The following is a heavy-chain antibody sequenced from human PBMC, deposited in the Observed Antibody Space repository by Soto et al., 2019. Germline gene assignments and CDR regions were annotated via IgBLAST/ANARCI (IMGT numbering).Heavy chain of an antibody. CDR1: GYSISSGYY. V-gene: IGHV4-38-2*01. CDR2: IYHSGST. Sequence: NPSETLSLTCAVSGYSISSGYYWGCIRQPPGKGLEWIGSIYHSGSTYHNPSLKSRVTISVDTSKNQFSLKMSSVTAADTAVYYCARGGDGYNYYFDYWGRGNLVTVSS. J-gene: IGHJ4*02. D-gene: IGHD5-12*01. CDR3: ARGGDGYNYYFDY.